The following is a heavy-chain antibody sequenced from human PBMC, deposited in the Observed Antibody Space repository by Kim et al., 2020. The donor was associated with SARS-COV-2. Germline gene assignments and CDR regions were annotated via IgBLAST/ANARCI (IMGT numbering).Heavy chain of an antibody. D-gene: IGHD3-16*01. CDR1: GYTFTSYY. Sequence: ASVKVSCKASGYTFTSYYMHWVRQAPGQGLERMGIINPSGGSTSYTQKFQGRVTMTRDTSTSTVYMELSSLRSEDTAVYYCAREPIMITFGGVYYFDYWGQGTLVTVSS. J-gene: IGHJ4*02. CDR2: INPSGGST. CDR3: AREPIMITFGGVYYFDY. V-gene: IGHV1-46*01.